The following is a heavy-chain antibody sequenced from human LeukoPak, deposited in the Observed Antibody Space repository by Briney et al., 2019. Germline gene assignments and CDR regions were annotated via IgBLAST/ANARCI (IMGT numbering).Heavy chain of an antibody. V-gene: IGHV3-48*03. Sequence: GGSLGLSCAASGFTFSSYEMNWVRQAPGKGLEWVSYISSSGSTIYYADSVKGRFTISRDNAKNSLYLQMNSLRVEDTAVYYCASGRNLRYSNWGQGTMVTVSS. CDR3: ASGRNLRYSN. J-gene: IGHJ3*01. CDR2: ISSSGSTI. D-gene: IGHD3-9*01. CDR1: GFTFSSYE.